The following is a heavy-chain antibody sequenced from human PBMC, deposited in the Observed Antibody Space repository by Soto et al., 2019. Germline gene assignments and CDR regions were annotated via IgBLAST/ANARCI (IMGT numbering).Heavy chain of an antibody. Sequence: GGSLRLSCAASGFTFSSYAMSWVRQAPGKGLEWVSAISGSGGSTYYADSVKGRFTISRDNSKNTLYLQMNSLRAEDTAVYYCAKAPPQDDFWSGYYSGAYYYGMDVWGQGTTVTVSS. V-gene: IGHV3-23*01. CDR2: ISGSGGST. J-gene: IGHJ6*02. D-gene: IGHD3-3*01. CDR3: AKAPPQDDFWSGYYSGAYYYGMDV. CDR1: GFTFSSYA.